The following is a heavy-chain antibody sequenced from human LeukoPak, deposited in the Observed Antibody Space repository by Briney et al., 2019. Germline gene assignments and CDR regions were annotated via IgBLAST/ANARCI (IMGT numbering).Heavy chain of an antibody. CDR1: GYTFTSYG. Sequence: GASVKASCKASGYTFTSYGINWVRQAPGQGLEWMGWISAYNGNTNYAQKLQGRVTMTTDTSTSTAYMELRSLRSDDTAVYCCARVRDHYYAQSMDVWGKGTTVTVSS. V-gene: IGHV1-18*01. D-gene: IGHD3-10*01. J-gene: IGHJ6*04. CDR2: ISAYNGNT. CDR3: ARVRDHYYAQSMDV.